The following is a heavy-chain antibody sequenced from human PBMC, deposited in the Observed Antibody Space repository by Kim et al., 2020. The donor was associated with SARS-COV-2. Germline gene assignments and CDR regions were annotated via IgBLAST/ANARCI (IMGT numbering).Heavy chain of an antibody. J-gene: IGHJ4*02. Sequence: SETLSLTCAVYGGSFSGYYWSWIRQPPGKGLEWIGEINHSGSTNYNPSLKSRVTISVDTSKNQFSLKLSSVTAADTAVYYCARGYRGRGSGSYSYFDYWGQGTLGTVSP. CDR1: GGSFSGYY. D-gene: IGHD1-26*01. CDR3: ARGYRGRGSGSYSYFDY. V-gene: IGHV4-34*01. CDR2: INHSGST.